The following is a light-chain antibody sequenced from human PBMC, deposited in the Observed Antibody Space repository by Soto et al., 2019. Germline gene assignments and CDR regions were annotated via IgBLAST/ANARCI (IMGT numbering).Light chain of an antibody. CDR2: DAS. Sequence: EVLRAHCPATLAVSPGERITLSCRSSQSVADNLAWFQQKPGQGPRLLIYDASNRATGIPARFSGSGSGTDFTLTISSLEPEDFAVYYCQQRSNRWTFCQGTQVAIK. J-gene: IGKJ1*01. V-gene: IGKV3-11*01. CDR1: QSVADN. CDR3: QQRSNRWT.